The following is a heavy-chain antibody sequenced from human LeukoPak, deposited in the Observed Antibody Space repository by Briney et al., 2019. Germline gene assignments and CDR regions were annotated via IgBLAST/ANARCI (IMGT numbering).Heavy chain of an antibody. CDR2: ISYDGSNK. CDR1: GFTFSSYG. Sequence: AGGSPRLSCAASGFTFSSYGMHWVRQAPGKGLEWVAVISYDGSNKYYADSVKGRFTISRDNSKNTLYLQMNSLRAEDTAVYYCAKDGGYCSSTSCPAHYYGMDVWGKGTTVTVSS. CDR3: AKDGGYCSSTSCPAHYYGMDV. D-gene: IGHD2-2*01. J-gene: IGHJ6*04. V-gene: IGHV3-30*18.